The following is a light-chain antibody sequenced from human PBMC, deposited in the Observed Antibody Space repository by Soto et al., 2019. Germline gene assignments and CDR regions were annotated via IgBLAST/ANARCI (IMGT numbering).Light chain of an antibody. V-gene: IGKV1-5*03. CDR2: KAS. Sequence: DIQMTQSPSTLSASVGDRVTITCRASQSISSWLAWYQQKPGKAPKLLIYKASSLESGVPSRFSGSGYGTEFTLTISSLQPDDFATYYCQQYNSYWKFGQGTKV. CDR3: QQYNSYWK. CDR1: QSISSW. J-gene: IGKJ1*01.